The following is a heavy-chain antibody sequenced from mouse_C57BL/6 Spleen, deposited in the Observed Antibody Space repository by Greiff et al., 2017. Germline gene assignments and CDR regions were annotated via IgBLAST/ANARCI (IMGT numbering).Heavy chain of an antibody. CDR2: IWGVGST. D-gene: IGHD2-4*01. CDR1: GFSLTSYG. J-gene: IGHJ3*01. CDR3: ASGYDYDDSGFAY. Sequence: VKVIESGPGLVAPSPCLSITCTVSGFSLTSYGVDWVRQSPGKGLEWLGVIWGVGSTNYNSALKSRLSISKDNSKSHFVLKMTSLQTDDTAMYYCASGYDYDDSGFAYWGQGTLVTVSA. V-gene: IGHV2-6*01.